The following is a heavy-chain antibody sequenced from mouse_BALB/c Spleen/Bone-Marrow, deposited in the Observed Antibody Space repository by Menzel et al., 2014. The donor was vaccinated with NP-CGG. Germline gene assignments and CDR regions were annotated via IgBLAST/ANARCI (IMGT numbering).Heavy chain of an antibody. CDR1: GFNIKDTY. CDR2: IDPANGNT. J-gene: IGHJ3*01. D-gene: IGHD1-1*01. CDR3: AMYYYGSSLFAY. Sequence: EVKVVESGAELVKPGASVKLSCTASGFNIKDTYMHWVKQRPEQGLEWIGRIDPANGNTKYAPKFQGKATITADTSSNTVYLQLSSLTSEDTAVYYCAMYYYGSSLFAYWGQGTLVTVSA. V-gene: IGHV14-3*02.